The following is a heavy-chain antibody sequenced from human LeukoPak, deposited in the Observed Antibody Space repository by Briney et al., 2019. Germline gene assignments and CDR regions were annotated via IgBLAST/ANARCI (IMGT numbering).Heavy chain of an antibody. CDR3: ARDGGDGWFDP. CDR1: GGSFSGYY. Sequence: SETLSLTCAVYGGSFSGYYWSWIRQPPGKGLEWIGEINHSGSTNYNPSLKSRLTMSVDTSKNQFSLKLTSVTAADTAVYYCARDGGDGWFDPWGQGSLVTVSS. J-gene: IGHJ5*02. D-gene: IGHD3-10*01. CDR2: INHSGST. V-gene: IGHV4-34*01.